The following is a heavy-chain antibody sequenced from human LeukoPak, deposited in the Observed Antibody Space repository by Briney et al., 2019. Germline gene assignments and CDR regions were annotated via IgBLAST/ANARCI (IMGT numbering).Heavy chain of an antibody. CDR3: ATYSAAGRTYYFDY. CDR2: ISPYNGNT. J-gene: IGHJ4*02. Sequence: PVASVKISCKASGYSFTNYGITWVRQAPGQGLEWMGWISPYNGNTNYAQKLQGRVTMTRDTSTSTAYMELRSLRSDDTAVYYCATYSAAGRTYYFDYWGQGALVTVSS. CDR1: GYSFTNYG. V-gene: IGHV1-18*01. D-gene: IGHD6-13*01.